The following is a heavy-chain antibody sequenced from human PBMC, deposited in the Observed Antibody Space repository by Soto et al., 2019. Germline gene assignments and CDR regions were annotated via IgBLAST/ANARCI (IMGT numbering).Heavy chain of an antibody. CDR2: VYYSGST. V-gene: IGHV4-59*08. CDR3: GRIVTRIRNDVFDI. CDR1: GGSISSYY. J-gene: IGHJ3*02. D-gene: IGHD5-12*01. Sequence: SETLSLTCTVSGGSISSYYWSWIRQPPGKGLEWIGYVYYSGSTNYNPSLKSRVTISVDTSKNQFSLKLSSVTAADTAVYYCGRIVTRIRNDVFDIWVQGTMDTVSS.